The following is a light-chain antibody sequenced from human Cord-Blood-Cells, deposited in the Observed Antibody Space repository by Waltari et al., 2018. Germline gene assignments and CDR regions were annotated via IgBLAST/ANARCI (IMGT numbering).Light chain of an antibody. J-gene: IGLJ2*01. CDR2: GKN. CDR1: SLRSYY. Sequence: SSELTQDPAVSVALGQTVRLTCHGDSLRSYYASWYQQKPGQAPVLVIYGKNNRPSGIPDRFSGSSSGNTASLTITGAQAEDEADYYCNSRDSSGNVVFGGGTKLTVL. V-gene: IGLV3-19*01. CDR3: NSRDSSGNVV.